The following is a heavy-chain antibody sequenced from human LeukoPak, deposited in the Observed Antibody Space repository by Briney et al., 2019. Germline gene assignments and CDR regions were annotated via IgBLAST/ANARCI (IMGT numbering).Heavy chain of an antibody. D-gene: IGHD1-26*01. CDR3: ASTTSIVGYTFDP. CDR1: GYNFTNYW. Sequence: GESLKISCEGSGYNFTNYWIGWVRQMPGKGLEWMGIIYPGDSDTRYSPSFQGQVTISADKSISTAYLQWSSLKASDTAMYYCASTTSIVGYTFDPWGQGTLVTVSS. J-gene: IGHJ5*02. V-gene: IGHV5-51*01. CDR2: IYPGDSDT.